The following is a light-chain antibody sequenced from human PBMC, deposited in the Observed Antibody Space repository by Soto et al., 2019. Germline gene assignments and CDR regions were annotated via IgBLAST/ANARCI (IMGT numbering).Light chain of an antibody. CDR3: QQYDSVFT. Sequence: DGQMTHSPCCLSACVGGRVTSTCQASQDITNYLNWYQQKPGKAPNLLIYGASNLETGVPSRFSGSGSGTDFTFTISSLQAEDIGTYFCQQYDSVFTFGQGTRLEIK. V-gene: IGKV1-33*01. CDR1: QDITNY. J-gene: IGKJ5*01. CDR2: GAS.